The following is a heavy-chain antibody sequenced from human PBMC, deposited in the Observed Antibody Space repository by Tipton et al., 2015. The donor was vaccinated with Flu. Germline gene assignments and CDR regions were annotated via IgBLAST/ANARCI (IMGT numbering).Heavy chain of an antibody. CDR2: IYTSGST. D-gene: IGHD2/OR15-2a*01. CDR1: GGSISSYY. J-gene: IGHJ5*02. Sequence: TLSLTCTVSGGSISSYYWSWIRQPAVKGLEWIGRIYTSGSTNYNPSLKSRVPMSVSTSKNQFSLKLSSVTAADTAVYYCARDIILLSWFDPWGQGTLVTVSS. CDR3: ARDIILLSWFDP. V-gene: IGHV4-4*07.